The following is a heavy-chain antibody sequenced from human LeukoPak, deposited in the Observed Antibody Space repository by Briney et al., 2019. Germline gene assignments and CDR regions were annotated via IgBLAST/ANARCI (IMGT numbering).Heavy chain of an antibody. CDR2: IIPIFGTA. V-gene: IGHV1-69*01. CDR1: GGTFSSYA. J-gene: IGHJ4*02. CDR3: ARSQFEPYIAAAATTFDY. D-gene: IGHD6-13*01. Sequence: GTSVKVSCKASGGTFSSYAISWVRQAPGQGLEWMGGIIPIFGTANYAQKFQGRVTITADESTSTAYMELSSLRSEDTAVYYCARSQFEPYIAAAATTFDYWGQGTLVTVSS.